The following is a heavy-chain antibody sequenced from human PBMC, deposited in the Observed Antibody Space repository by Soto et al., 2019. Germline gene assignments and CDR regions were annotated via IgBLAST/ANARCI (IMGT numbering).Heavy chain of an antibody. J-gene: IGHJ4*02. CDR3: AHSVAAAAHNKYYFDY. CDR2: IYWDDDK. V-gene: IGHV2-5*02. Sequence: QITLKESGPTLVKPTQTLTLTCTFSGFSLSTSGVGVGWIRQPPGKALEWLALIYWDDDKRYSPSLKSRLTITKDTSKNQVVLTMTNMDPVDTATYYCAHSVAAAAHNKYYFDYWGQGTLVTVSS. CDR1: GFSLSTSGVG. D-gene: IGHD6-13*01.